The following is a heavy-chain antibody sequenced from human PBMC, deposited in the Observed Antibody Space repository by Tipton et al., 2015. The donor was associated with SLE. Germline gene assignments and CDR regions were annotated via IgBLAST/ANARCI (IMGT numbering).Heavy chain of an antibody. J-gene: IGHJ3*02. D-gene: IGHD4-11*01. CDR2: INENGNEK. V-gene: IGHV3-7*03. CDR3: AKVTVTRISSDAFDI. Sequence: SLRLSCVGSEFMLSRHWMSWVRQAPGQGLEKVATINENGNEKHYVDSVKGRFTISRDNVKESLFLQMSDLRAEDTALYYCAKVTVTRISSDAFDIWGQGTMVTVSS. CDR1: EFMLSRHW.